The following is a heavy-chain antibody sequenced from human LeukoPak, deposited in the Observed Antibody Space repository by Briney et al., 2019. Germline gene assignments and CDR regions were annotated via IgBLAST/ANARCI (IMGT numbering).Heavy chain of an antibody. CDR2: IIPIFGTA. D-gene: IGHD3-22*01. CDR1: GGTFSIYA. V-gene: IGHV1-69*13. Sequence: GASVKVSCKASGGTFSIYAISWVRQAPGQGLEWMGGIIPIFGTANYAQKFQGGVTITADESTSTAYMELSSLRSVDTAVYYCARKDGQNYDSSGYYDYWGQGTLVTVSS. CDR3: ARKDGQNYDSSGYYDY. J-gene: IGHJ4*02.